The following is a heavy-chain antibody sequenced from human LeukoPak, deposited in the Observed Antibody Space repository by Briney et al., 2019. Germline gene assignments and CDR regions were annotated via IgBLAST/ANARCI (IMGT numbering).Heavy chain of an antibody. J-gene: IGHJ4*02. CDR1: GFTFSNYA. Sequence: GGSLRLSCAASGFTFSNYAMSWVRQAPGKGLEWVSAISGSGGSTYYADSVKGRFTISRDNSKNTLFLQMNSLRVEDTAIYYCAKSTRDGYNLWFDYWGQGTPVTVSS. CDR3: AKSTRDGYNLWFDY. CDR2: ISGSGGST. V-gene: IGHV3-23*01. D-gene: IGHD5-24*01.